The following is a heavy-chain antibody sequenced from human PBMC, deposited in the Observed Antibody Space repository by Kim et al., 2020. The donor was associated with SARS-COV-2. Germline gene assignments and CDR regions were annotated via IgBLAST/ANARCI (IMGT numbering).Heavy chain of an antibody. CDR1: GYTLTELS. V-gene: IGHV1-24*01. CDR2: FDPEDGET. CDR3: ATWKYCSGGSCYSFLA. J-gene: IGHJ5*02. D-gene: IGHD2-15*01. Sequence: ASVKVSCKVSGYTLTELSMHWVRQAPGKGLEWMGGFDPEDGETIYAQKFQGRVTMTEDTSTDTAYMELSSLRSEDTAVYYCATWKYCSGGSCYSFLAWGQGTLVTVSS.